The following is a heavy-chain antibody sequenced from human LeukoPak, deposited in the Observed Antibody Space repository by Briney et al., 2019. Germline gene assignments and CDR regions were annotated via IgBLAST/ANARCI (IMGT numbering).Heavy chain of an antibody. CDR1: GGSISSYY. CDR3: ARGEQQLPWFDP. V-gene: IGHV4-59*12. Sequence: TSETLSLTCTVSGGSISSYYWSWIRQPPGKGLEWIGYIYYTGSTNYNPSLKSRVTISVDTSKNQFSLKLSSVTAADTAVYYCARGEQQLPWFDPWGQGTLVTVSS. D-gene: IGHD6-13*01. J-gene: IGHJ5*02. CDR2: IYYTGST.